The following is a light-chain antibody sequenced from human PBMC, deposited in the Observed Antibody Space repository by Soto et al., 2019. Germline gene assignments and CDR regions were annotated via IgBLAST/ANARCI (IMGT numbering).Light chain of an antibody. J-gene: IGKJ4*01. CDR2: GAS. CDR3: QQYNDWPRT. V-gene: IGKV3-15*01. Sequence: EIVMTQSPATPSVSPGERATLSCRASQSVNSNLAWYQQKPGQAPRILIYGASTRATAIPARFSGSGSGTEFTLTISSQQSEDFAVYYCQQYNDWPRTFGGGTKVEIK. CDR1: QSVNSN.